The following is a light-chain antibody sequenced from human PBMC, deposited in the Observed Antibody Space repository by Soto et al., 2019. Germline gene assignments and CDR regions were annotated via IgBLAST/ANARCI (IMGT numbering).Light chain of an antibody. CDR2: GAS. Sequence: EIVLTQSPFTLSLSPVERATLSCSASQSVSSSYLAWYQQKPGQAPRLLIYGASSRATGIPDRFSGSGSGTDFTLTISRLEPEDFAVYYCQQYGSSRTFGQGTKVDIK. CDR1: QSVSSSY. CDR3: QQYGSSRT. J-gene: IGKJ1*01. V-gene: IGKV3-20*01.